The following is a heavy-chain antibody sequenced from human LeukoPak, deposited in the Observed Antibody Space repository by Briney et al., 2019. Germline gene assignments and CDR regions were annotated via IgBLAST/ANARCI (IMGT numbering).Heavy chain of an antibody. D-gene: IGHD3-22*01. CDR1: GFTFSSYS. Sequence: GGSLRLSCAASGFTFSSYSMNWVRQAPGKGLEWVSSISSSSSYIYYADSVKGRFTISRGNAKNSLYLQMNSLRAEDTAVYYCARNTMIVVTDAFDIWGQGTMVTVSS. J-gene: IGHJ3*02. CDR3: ARNTMIVVTDAFDI. CDR2: ISSSSSYI. V-gene: IGHV3-21*01.